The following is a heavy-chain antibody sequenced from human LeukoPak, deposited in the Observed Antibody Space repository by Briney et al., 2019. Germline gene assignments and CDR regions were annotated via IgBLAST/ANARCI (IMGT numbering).Heavy chain of an antibody. CDR3: AKAAWGYYYYYYMDV. V-gene: IGHV3-9*01. CDR1: GFTFDDYA. CDR2: ISWNSGSI. D-gene: IGHD7-27*01. J-gene: IGHJ6*03. Sequence: GRSLRLPCAASGFTFDDYAMHWVRQAPGKGLEWVSGISWNSGSIGYADSVKGRFTISRDNAKNSLYLQMNSLRAEDTALYYCAKAAWGYYYYYYMDVWGKGTTVTVSS.